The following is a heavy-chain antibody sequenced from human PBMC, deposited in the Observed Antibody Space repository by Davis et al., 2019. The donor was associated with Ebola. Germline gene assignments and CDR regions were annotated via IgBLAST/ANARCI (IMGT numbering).Heavy chain of an antibody. CDR3: GAVAGTFDY. D-gene: IGHD6-19*01. Sequence: SESLSLTCTVSGGSITSHYWSWIRQPPGKGLEWFGYIYYSGSTYYNPSLKSRVTISVDTSKNQFSLKLSSVTAADTAVYYCGAVAGTFDYWGQGTLVTVSS. CDR2: IYYSGST. CDR1: GGSITSHY. V-gene: IGHV4-59*04. J-gene: IGHJ4*02.